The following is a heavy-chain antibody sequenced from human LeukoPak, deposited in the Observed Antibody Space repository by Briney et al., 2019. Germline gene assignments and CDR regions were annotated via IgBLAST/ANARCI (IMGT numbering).Heavy chain of an antibody. J-gene: IGHJ6*03. Sequence: SETLSLTCTVSGGSISSYYWSWIRQPPGKGLEWIGYIYTSGSTNYNPSLKSRVTISVDTSKNQFFLKLSSVTAADTAVYYCARLGCSSTSCPPHYYYYYYMDVWGKGTTVTVSS. CDR1: GGSISSYY. CDR2: IYTSGST. D-gene: IGHD2-2*01. V-gene: IGHV4-4*09. CDR3: ARLGCSSTSCPPHYYYYYYMDV.